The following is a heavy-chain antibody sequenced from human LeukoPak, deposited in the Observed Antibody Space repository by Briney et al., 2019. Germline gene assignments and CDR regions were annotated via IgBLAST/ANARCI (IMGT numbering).Heavy chain of an antibody. CDR1: GFTFSSYG. Sequence: PGRSLRLSCAASGFTFSSYGMHWVRQAPGKGLEWVAVISYDGSNKYYADSGKGRFTISRDNAKNSLYLQMNSLRAEDTAIYYCARGKRFGELFYFDYWGQGTLVTVSS. CDR3: ARGKRFGELFYFDY. J-gene: IGHJ4*02. V-gene: IGHV3-30*03. D-gene: IGHD3-10*01. CDR2: ISYDGSNK.